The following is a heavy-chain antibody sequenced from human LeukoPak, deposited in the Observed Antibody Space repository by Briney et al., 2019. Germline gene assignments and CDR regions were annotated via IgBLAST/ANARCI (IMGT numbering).Heavy chain of an antibody. V-gene: IGHV4-61*02. CDR1: GGSISSGSYY. CDR2: IYTSGST. D-gene: IGHD2-2*01. Sequence: SETLSLTCTVSGGSISSGSYYWSWIRQPTGKGLEWIGRIYTSGSTNSNPSLKSRVTISVDTSKNQFSLKLSSVTAADTAVYYCARQEYQLLDAFDIWGQGTMVTVSS. CDR3: ARQEYQLLDAFDI. J-gene: IGHJ3*02.